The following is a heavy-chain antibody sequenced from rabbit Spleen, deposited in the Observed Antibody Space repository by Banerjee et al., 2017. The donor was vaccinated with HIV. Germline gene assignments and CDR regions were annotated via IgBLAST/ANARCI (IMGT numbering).Heavy chain of an antibody. V-gene: IGHV1S45*01. CDR1: GFSFSSSYW. J-gene: IGHJ4*01. Sequence: QEQLEESGGDLVKPEGSLTLTCTASGFSFSSSYWICWVRQAPGKGLEWIACIYAGSSGMTYYATWAKGRFTISKTSSTTVTLQMTSLTAADTATYFCARGDNSGTTASFNLWGPGTLVTVS. CDR3: ARGDNSGTTASFNL. D-gene: IGHD7-1*01. CDR2: IYAGSSGMT.